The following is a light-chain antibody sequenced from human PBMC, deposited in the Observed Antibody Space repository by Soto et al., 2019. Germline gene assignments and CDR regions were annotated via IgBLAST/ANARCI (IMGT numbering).Light chain of an antibody. CDR3: QQFNNSPWT. J-gene: IGKJ1*01. Sequence: DIQMTQSPSTLSASVGDRVTIACRASQSISSWLAWYQQKPGKAPKLLIYKASSLESGVPSRFSGSGSGTEFTLTISSLQPDDFATYYCQQFNNSPWTFGQGTKVDIX. CDR2: KAS. CDR1: QSISSW. V-gene: IGKV1-5*03.